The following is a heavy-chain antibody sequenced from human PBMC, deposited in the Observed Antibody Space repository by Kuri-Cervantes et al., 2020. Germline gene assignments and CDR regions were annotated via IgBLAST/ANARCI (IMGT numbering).Heavy chain of an antibody. Sequence: SETLSLTCTVSGGSISSGDYYWSWIRQPPGKGLEWIGYIYYSGSTYYNPSLKSRVTISVDTSKNQFSLKLSSVTAADTAVYYCTGRRRGYSYGLDHNYGVDVWGQGTTVTVSS. V-gene: IGHV4-30-4*03. D-gene: IGHD5-18*01. CDR1: GGSISSGDYY. CDR3: TGRRRGYSYGLDHNYGVDV. CDR2: IYYSGST. J-gene: IGHJ6*02.